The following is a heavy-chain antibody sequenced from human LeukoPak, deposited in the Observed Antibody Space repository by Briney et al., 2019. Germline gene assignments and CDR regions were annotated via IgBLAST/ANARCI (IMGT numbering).Heavy chain of an antibody. J-gene: IGHJ2*01. CDR3: ARSDFDGDYIAIDNWYFDL. Sequence: SETLSLTCSVSGDSISRGGHYWSWVRQHPGKGLEWIGYISHSGDTYYNPSLKSRLAISVDTSKNQFSLKLSSVTAADTAVYYCARSDFDGDYIAIDNWYFDLWGRGTLVTVSS. CDR2: ISHSGDT. CDR1: GDSISRGGHY. D-gene: IGHD4-17*01. V-gene: IGHV4-31*03.